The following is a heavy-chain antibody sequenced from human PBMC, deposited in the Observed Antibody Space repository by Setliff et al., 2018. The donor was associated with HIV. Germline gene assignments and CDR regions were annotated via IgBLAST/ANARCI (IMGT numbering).Heavy chain of an antibody. Sequence: SVKVSCKASGGTFITYAISWVRQAPGQGLEWMGGIIPIFGTTNYAQKFQGRVTITADESTSTAYMELSSLTSEDTAVYYCARDRNSYGYPEWYFDLWGRGTLVTVSS. CDR2: IIPIFGTT. D-gene: IGHD5-18*01. J-gene: IGHJ2*01. V-gene: IGHV1-69*13. CDR1: GGTFITYA. CDR3: ARDRNSYGYPEWYFDL.